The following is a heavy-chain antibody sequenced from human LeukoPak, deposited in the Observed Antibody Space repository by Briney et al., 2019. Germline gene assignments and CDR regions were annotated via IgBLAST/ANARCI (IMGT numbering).Heavy chain of an antibody. Sequence: GGSLRLSCAASGFTVSSNYMSWVRQAPGKGLEWVSAISGSGGSTYYADSVKGRFTISRDNSKNTLYLQMNSLRAEDTAVYYCAKGGYSYDCDYWGQGTLVTVSS. V-gene: IGHV3-23*01. J-gene: IGHJ4*02. CDR3: AKGGYSYDCDY. CDR1: GFTVSSNY. CDR2: ISGSGGST. D-gene: IGHD3-16*01.